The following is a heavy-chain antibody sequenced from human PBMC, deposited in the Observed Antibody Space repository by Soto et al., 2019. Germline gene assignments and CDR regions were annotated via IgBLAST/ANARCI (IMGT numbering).Heavy chain of an antibody. CDR1: GGSISSDDNY. J-gene: IGHJ5*02. V-gene: IGHV4-30-4*01. D-gene: IGHD6-6*01. CDR3: ARERPDGARLDP. Sequence: QVQLQESGPGLVKHSQTLYLTCTVSGGSISSDDNYWSWIRQPPGKGLEWIGYIYHSGSTYYNPSLKSRVTISVNTSKNQFSLKLSSVTAADTAVYYCARERPDGARLDPWGQGTLVTVSS. CDR2: IYHSGST.